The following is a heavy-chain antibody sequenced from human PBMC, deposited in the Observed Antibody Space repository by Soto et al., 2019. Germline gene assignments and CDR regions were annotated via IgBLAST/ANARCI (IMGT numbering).Heavy chain of an antibody. CDR2: INHSGST. D-gene: IGHD1-26*01. J-gene: IGHJ3*02. CDR3: ARPDVKWSHAFDI. V-gene: IGHV4-34*01. CDR1: GGSFSGYY. Sequence: SETLSPTCAVYGGSFSGYYWSWIRQPPGKGLEWIGEINHSGSTNYNPSLKSRVTISVDTSKNQFSLKLSSVTAADTAVYYCARPDVKWSHAFDIWGQGTMVTVSS.